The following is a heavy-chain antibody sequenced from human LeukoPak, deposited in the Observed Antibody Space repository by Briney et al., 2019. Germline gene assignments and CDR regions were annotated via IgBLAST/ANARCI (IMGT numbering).Heavy chain of an antibody. Sequence: GGSLRLSXAASGFTFDDYAMHWVRQAPGKGVEWVSRISGDGGSTYYADSVKGRFTISRDNSKNSLYLQMNSLRTEDTALYYCARGGITSSTQFDYWGQGTLVTVSS. V-gene: IGHV3-43*02. D-gene: IGHD2-2*01. CDR3: ARGGITSSTQFDY. CDR2: ISGDGGST. J-gene: IGHJ4*02. CDR1: GFTFDDYA.